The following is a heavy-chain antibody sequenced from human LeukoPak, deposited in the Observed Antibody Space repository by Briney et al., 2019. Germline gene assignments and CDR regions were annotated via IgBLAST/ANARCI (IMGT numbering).Heavy chain of an antibody. CDR1: GFTFSVYY. V-gene: IGHV3-11*06. J-gene: IGHJ3*02. CDR2: ISSSSSYT. CDR3: ARANTAMVPDI. Sequence: GSLRLSCAASGFTFSVYYMSWIRQALGKGLEWVSYISSSSSYTNYADSVKGRFTISRDNAKNSLYLQMNSLRAEDTAVYYCARANTAMVPDIWGQGTMVTVSS. D-gene: IGHD5-18*01.